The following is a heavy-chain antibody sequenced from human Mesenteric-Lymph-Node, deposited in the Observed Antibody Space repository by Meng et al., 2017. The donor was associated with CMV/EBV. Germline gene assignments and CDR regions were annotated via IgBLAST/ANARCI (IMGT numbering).Heavy chain of an antibody. CDR2: INHSGST. CDR3: ARGKYNYWGGVLDY. Sequence: SETLSLTCAVYGGSFSGYYWSWIRQPPGKGLEWIGEINHSGSTNYNPSLKSRVTISVDTSKNQFSLKLSSVTAADTAVYYCARGKYNYWGGVLDYWGQGTLVTVSS. CDR1: GGSFSGYY. V-gene: IGHV4-34*01. J-gene: IGHJ4*01. D-gene: IGHD2-21*01.